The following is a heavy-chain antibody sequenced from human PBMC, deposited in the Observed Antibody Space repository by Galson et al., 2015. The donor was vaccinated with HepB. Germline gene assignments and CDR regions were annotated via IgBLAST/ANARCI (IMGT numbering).Heavy chain of an antibody. CDR2: INAGNGNT. CDR3: ARDRIIGVGSGSYYLGGTFDY. CDR1: GYTFTSYA. J-gene: IGHJ4*02. V-gene: IGHV1-3*01. D-gene: IGHD1-26*01. Sequence: SVKVSCKASGYTFTSYAMHWARQAPGQRLEWMGWINAGNGNTKYSQKFQGRVTITRDTSASTAYMELSSLRSEDTAVYYCARDRIIGVGSGSYYLGGTFDYWGQGTLVTVSS.